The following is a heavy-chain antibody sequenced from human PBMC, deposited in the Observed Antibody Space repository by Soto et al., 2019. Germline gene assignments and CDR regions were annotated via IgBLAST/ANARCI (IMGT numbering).Heavy chain of an antibody. D-gene: IGHD4-17*01. J-gene: IGHJ4*02. Sequence: ASVKVSCKTSGYSFTTYNISWVRQAPGQGLEWLGRISNYNGNTDYAQKFEGRLVMTTATSTTTAFLELTSLKSDDAAVYYCERTSVVNSLDYWGQGTLVTVSS. CDR1: GYSFTTYN. V-gene: IGHV1-18*01. CDR3: ERTSVVNSLDY. CDR2: ISNYNGNT.